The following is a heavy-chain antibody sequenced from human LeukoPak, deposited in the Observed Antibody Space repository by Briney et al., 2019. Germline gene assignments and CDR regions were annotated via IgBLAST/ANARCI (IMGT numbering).Heavy chain of an antibody. CDR3: ARTQYSTSPEGYYYYMDV. V-gene: IGHV4-39*01. CDR2: IYYSGST. D-gene: IGHD6-6*01. Sequence: SETLSLTCTVSGGSISSTSYYWGWLRQPPGKGLEWIGSIYYSGSTSYNPSLRSRVTISVDTSKDQFSLKLSSVAAADTAVYYCARTQYSTSPEGYYYYMDVWGKGTTLTVSS. CDR1: GGSISSTSYY. J-gene: IGHJ6*03.